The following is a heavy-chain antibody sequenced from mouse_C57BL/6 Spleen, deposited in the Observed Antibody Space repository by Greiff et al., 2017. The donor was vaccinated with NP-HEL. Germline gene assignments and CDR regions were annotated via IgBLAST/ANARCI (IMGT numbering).Heavy chain of an antibody. D-gene: IGHD1-1*01. Sequence: EVQLVESGPGLVKPSQSLSLTCSVTGYSITSGYYWNWIRQFPGNKLEWMGYISYDGSNNYNPSLKNRISITRDTSKNQFFLKLNSVTTEDTATYYCARGYGSSSFAYWGQGTLVTVST. J-gene: IGHJ3*01. CDR3: ARGYGSSSFAY. V-gene: IGHV3-6*01. CDR1: GYSITSGYY. CDR2: ISYDGSN.